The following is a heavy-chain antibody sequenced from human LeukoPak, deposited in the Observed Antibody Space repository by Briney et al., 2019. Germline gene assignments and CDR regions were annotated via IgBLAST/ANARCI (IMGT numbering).Heavy chain of an antibody. Sequence: GGSLRLSCAASGVTFSSYAMSWVRQAPGKGLEWVSAICGSGSNTYYADSVKGRFTISRDNSKYTLYLQMNNLRADDTAVYYFAKEDAGTAAEDGNWFEPWGQGSLVTVSS. D-gene: IGHD6-13*01. J-gene: IGHJ5*02. CDR2: ICGSGSNT. CDR3: AKEDAGTAAEDGNWFEP. CDR1: GVTFSSYA. V-gene: IGHV3-23*01.